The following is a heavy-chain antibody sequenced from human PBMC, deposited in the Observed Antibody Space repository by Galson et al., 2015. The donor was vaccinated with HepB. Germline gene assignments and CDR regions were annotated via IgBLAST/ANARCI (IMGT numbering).Heavy chain of an antibody. CDR2: IKSKTDGGTT. CDR3: TTDFPPRSPGYYYYGMDV. V-gene: IGHV3-15*01. J-gene: IGHJ6*02. Sequence: SLRLSCAASGFTFSNAWMSWVRQAPGKGLEWVGRIKSKTDGGTTDYAAPVKGRFTISRDDSKNTLYLQMNSLKTEDTAVYYCTTDFPPRSPGYYYYGMDVWGQGTTVTVSS. CDR1: GFTFSNAW.